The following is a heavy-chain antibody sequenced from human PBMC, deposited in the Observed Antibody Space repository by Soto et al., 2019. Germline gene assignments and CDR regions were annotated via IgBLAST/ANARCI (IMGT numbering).Heavy chain of an antibody. D-gene: IGHD6-13*01. CDR2: IKQDGSEK. CDR1: GFTFSSYW. CDR3: ARESRSRRSWYEVGYFDY. Sequence: GGSLRLSCAASGFTFSSYWMSWVRQAPGKGLEWVANIKQDGSEKYYVDSVKGRFTISRDNAKNSLYLQMNSLRAEDTAVYYCARESRSRRSWYEVGYFDYWSQGTLVTVSS. J-gene: IGHJ4*02. V-gene: IGHV3-7*01.